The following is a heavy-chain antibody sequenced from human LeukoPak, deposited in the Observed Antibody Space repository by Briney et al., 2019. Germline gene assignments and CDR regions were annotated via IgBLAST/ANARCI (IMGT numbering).Heavy chain of an antibody. CDR1: GDSVSSNSAA. Sequence: SQTLSLTCAISGDSVSSNSAAWTWIRQSPSRGLEWLGRTYYRSKWYNDYAVSVKSRITINPDTSKNQFSLQLNSVTPEDTAVYYCAREKVGVLNWLDPWGQGTLVTVSS. CDR3: AREKVGVLNWLDP. J-gene: IGHJ5*02. D-gene: IGHD1-26*01. V-gene: IGHV6-1*01. CDR2: TYYRSKWYN.